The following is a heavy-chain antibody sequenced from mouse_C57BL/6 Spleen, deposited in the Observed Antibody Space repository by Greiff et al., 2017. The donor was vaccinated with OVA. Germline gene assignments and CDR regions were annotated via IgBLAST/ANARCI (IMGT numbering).Heavy chain of an antibody. D-gene: IGHD1-1*01. CDR1: GYTFTSYW. CDR2: IDPSDSYT. V-gene: IGHV1-59*01. CDR3: ASRVRSLFDD. Sequence: QVQLQQPGAELVRPGTSVKLSCKASGYTFTSYWMHWVKQRPGQGLEWIGVIDPSDSYTNYNQKFKGKATLTVDTSSSTAYMQLSSLTSEDSAVYYCASRVRSLFDDWGQGTTLTVSS. J-gene: IGHJ2*01.